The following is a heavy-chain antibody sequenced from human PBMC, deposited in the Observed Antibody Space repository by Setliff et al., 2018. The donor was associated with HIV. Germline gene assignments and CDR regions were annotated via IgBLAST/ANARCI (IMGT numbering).Heavy chain of an antibody. Sequence: ASVKVSCKPSGYTFTNYDINWVRQAAGQGLEWMGWMNPDSRNTGYAQRFEGSVTMTWDTSISTAYMELNNVKLEDTAVYYCARERTDYYDRGRRSHYYIDVWARGATVTVSS. V-gene: IGHV1-8*02. J-gene: IGHJ6*03. D-gene: IGHD3-22*01. CDR3: ARERTDYYDRGRRSHYYIDV. CDR2: MNPDSRNT. CDR1: GYTFTNYD.